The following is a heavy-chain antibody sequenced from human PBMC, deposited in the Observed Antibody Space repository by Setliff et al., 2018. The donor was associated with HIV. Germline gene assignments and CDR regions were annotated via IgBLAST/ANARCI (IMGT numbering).Heavy chain of an antibody. CDR3: ARADYESGTYYFDY. Sequence: LSLTCTVSGASISDYYWSWVRQPPGKGLEWIGNVYYTGSTSFNPSLNSRLSMSVDTSKKNFSMRLSSVTAADTAIYYCARADYESGTYYFDYWGRGTLVTVSS. V-gene: IGHV4-59*01. J-gene: IGHJ4*02. CDR1: GASISDYY. CDR2: VYYTGST. D-gene: IGHD3-22*01.